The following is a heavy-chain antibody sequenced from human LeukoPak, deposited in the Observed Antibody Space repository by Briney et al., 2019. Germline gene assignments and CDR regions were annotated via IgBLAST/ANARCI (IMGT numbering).Heavy chain of an antibody. D-gene: IGHD3-10*02. J-gene: IGHJ6*04. CDR2: ISSSGSTI. Sequence: GGSLRLSCAASGFTFSSYTMNWVRQAPGKGLEWVSYISSSGSTIYYADSVKGRFTISRDNAKNSLYLQMNSLRAEDTAVYYCAELAITMIGGVWGKGTTVSTSS. CDR3: AELAITMIGGV. CDR1: GFTFSSYT. V-gene: IGHV3-48*04.